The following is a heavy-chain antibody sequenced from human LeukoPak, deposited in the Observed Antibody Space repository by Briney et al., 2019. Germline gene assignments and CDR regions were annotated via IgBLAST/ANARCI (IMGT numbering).Heavy chain of an antibody. Sequence: GGSLRLSCAASGFTFSTYNMNWVRQAPGKGLEWVSSITSTSSYIYYADSVKGRFTISRDNAKSSLYLQMNSLRDEDTAVYYCARDPYSGSYGDYYYYYMDVWGKGTTVTISS. V-gene: IGHV3-21*01. CDR1: GFTFSTYN. D-gene: IGHD1-26*01. CDR3: ARDPYSGSYGDYYYYYMDV. J-gene: IGHJ6*03. CDR2: ITSTSSYI.